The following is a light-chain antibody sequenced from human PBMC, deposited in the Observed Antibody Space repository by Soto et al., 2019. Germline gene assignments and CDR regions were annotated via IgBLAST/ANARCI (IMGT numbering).Light chain of an antibody. Sequence: EIVLTQSPGTLSLSPGERATRSCRASQSVSSSYLAWYQQKPGQPPRLLIFGASSRATGSPDRFTGSGSGTDFTLTITRLEPEDFAVYYCQHYRTSFGGGTKVEIK. V-gene: IGKV3-20*01. CDR3: QHYRTS. CDR1: QSVSSSY. J-gene: IGKJ4*01. CDR2: GAS.